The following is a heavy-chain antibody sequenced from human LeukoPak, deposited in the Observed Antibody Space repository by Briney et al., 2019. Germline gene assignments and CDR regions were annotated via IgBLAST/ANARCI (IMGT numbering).Heavy chain of an antibody. CDR3: AREGYSSGWYAIDY. D-gene: IGHD6-19*01. CDR2: IYSGGST. Sequence: QPGGSLRLSCAASGFTVSSNYMSWVRQAPGKGLEWVSVIYSGGSTYYADSVKGRFTISRDNSKNTLYLQMNSLRAEDTAVYYCAREGYSSGWYAIDYWGQGPLVTVSS. CDR1: GFTVSSNY. V-gene: IGHV3-53*01. J-gene: IGHJ4*02.